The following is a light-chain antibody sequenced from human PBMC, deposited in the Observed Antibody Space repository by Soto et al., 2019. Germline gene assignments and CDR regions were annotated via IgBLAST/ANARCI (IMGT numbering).Light chain of an antibody. J-gene: IGKJ4*01. Sequence: EIVLTQSPATLSLSPGERATLSCRASQSVSSYLAWYQQKPGQAPRLLIYDASNRATGIPARFSGSGSGTDFALTISSLEPEDFAVYYCQQRNSWPPTFGGGTK. V-gene: IGKV3-11*01. CDR2: DAS. CDR1: QSVSSY. CDR3: QQRNSWPPT.